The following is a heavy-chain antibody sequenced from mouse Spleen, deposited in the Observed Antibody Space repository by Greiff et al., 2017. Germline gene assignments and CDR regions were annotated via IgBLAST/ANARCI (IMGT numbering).Heavy chain of an antibody. CDR1: GFTFSSFG. CDR2: ISSGSSTI. CDR3: ARRDYYGSSHYYAMDY. V-gene: IGHV5-17*02. J-gene: IGHJ4*01. D-gene: IGHD1-1*01. Sequence: EVQLVESGGGLVQPGGSRKLSCAASGFTFSSFGMHWVRQAPEKGLEWVAYISSGSSTIYYADTVKGRFTISRDNPKNTLFLQMTSLRSEDTAMYYCARRDYYGSSHYYAMDYWGQGTSVTVSS.